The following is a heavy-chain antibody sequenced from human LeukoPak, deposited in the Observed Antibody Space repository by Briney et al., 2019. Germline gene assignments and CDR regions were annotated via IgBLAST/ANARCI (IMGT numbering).Heavy chain of an antibody. Sequence: GGSLRLSCAASGFTFSTHGMHWVRQAPGKGLEWVAVISHDESNKYYADSVKGRFTISRDNSKNTLYLQMNSLRAEDTAVYYCARAGTRNHAFDIWGQGTVVTVSS. J-gene: IGHJ3*02. D-gene: IGHD1-14*01. V-gene: IGHV3-30*03. CDR1: GFTFSTHG. CDR3: ARAGTRNHAFDI. CDR2: ISHDESNK.